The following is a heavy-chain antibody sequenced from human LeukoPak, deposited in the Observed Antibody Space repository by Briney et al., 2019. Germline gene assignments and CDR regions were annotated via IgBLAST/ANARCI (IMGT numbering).Heavy chain of an antibody. V-gene: IGHV3-9*01. CDR1: GFTFDDYA. CDR3: ASGTRSGSRN. CDR2: ISWNSGSI. Sequence: PGGSLRLSCAASGFTFDDYAMHWVRQAPGKGLEWVSGISWNSGSIGYADSVKGRFTISRDNAKNSLYLQMNSLRAEDTALYYCASGTRSGSRNWGQGTLVTVSS. J-gene: IGHJ4*02. D-gene: IGHD1-26*01.